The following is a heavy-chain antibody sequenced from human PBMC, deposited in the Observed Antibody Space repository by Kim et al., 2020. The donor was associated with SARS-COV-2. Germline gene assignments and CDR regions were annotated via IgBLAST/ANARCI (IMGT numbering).Heavy chain of an antibody. J-gene: IGHJ3*01. CDR3: TTFNRHNAFDV. CDR2: T. Sequence: THFAALVEGRFTIARDDSKNMLYLQINSLKTEDTALYYCTTFNRHNAFDVWGRGTMVIVSS. V-gene: IGHV3-15*01.